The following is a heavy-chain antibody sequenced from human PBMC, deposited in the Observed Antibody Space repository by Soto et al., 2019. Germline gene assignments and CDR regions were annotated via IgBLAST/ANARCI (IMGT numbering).Heavy chain of an antibody. J-gene: IGHJ6*02. CDR1: GFTFSSYS. CDR3: ARVATTTVGYYYYYGMDV. V-gene: IGHV3-21*01. Sequence: GGSLRLSCAASGFTFSSYSMNWVRQAQGKGLEWVSSISSSSSYIYYADSVKGRFTISRDNANNSLYLQMNSLRAEDTAVYYCARVATTTVGYYYYYGMDVWGQGTTVTVSS. CDR2: ISSSSSYI. D-gene: IGHD4-17*01.